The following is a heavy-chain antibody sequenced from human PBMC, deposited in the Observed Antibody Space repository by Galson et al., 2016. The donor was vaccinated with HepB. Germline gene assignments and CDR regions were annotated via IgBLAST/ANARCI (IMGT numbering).Heavy chain of an antibody. V-gene: IGHV3-11*06. Sequence: SLRLPCAASGFTFNDYYMNWIRQAPGKGLEWVSYISNSGYYTNYADSVKGRFTISRDNAKNSLYLQMDSLRAEDTAVYYCARAMIRGVIKSSLNDAFDIWGQGTLVTVSS. D-gene: IGHD3-10*01. J-gene: IGHJ3*02. CDR2: ISNSGYYT. CDR1: GFTFNDYY. CDR3: ARAMIRGVIKSSLNDAFDI.